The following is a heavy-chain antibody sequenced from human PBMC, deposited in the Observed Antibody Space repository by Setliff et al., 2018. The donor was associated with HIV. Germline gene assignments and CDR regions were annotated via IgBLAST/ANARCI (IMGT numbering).Heavy chain of an antibody. CDR2: IGQDGSEK. D-gene: IGHD3-22*01. V-gene: IGHV3-7*01. Sequence: GGSLRLSCAASRFDFNNYWMCWVRQAPGKGLEWVANIGQDGSEKNYVDSVKGRFTISRDNAKNSMDLQMNSLRAEDTAVYYCVRGSGYYYFDNWGQGALVTAPQ. CDR1: RFDFNNYW. J-gene: IGHJ4*02. CDR3: VRGSGYYYFDN.